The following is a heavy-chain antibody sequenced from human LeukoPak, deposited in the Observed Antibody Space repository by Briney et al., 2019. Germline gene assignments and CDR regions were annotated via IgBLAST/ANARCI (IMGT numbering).Heavy chain of an antibody. D-gene: IGHD2-15*01. CDR3: ARGSSYCSGGSGYAY. J-gene: IGHJ4*02. CDR2: MNPNSGNT. Sequence: GASVRVSCKASGYTFSSYDINWVRQAPGQGLEWMGWMNPNSGNTGYAQKFQGRVTMTSNTSTSTAYMELSSLRSEDTAVYYCARGSSYCSGGSGYAYWGQGTLVTVSS. V-gene: IGHV1-8*01. CDR1: GYTFSSYD.